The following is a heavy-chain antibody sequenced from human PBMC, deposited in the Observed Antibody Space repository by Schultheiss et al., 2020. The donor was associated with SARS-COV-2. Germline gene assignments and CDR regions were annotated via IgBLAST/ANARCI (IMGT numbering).Heavy chain of an antibody. CDR2: IKSKTDGGTT. V-gene: IGHV3-15*01. CDR3: AKDDYGDYVGHYYGMDV. CDR1: GFTFSNAW. D-gene: IGHD4-17*01. Sequence: GGSLRLSCAASGFTFSNAWMSWVRQAPGKGLEWVGRIKSKTDGGTTDYAAPVKGRFTISRDDSKNTLYLQMNSLKTEDTAVYYCAKDDYGDYVGHYYGMDVWGQGTTVTVSS. J-gene: IGHJ6*02.